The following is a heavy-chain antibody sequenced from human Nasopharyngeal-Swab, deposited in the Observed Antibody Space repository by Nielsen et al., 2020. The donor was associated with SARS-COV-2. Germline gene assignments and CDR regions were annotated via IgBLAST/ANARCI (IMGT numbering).Heavy chain of an antibody. CDR1: GSSMNSGYY. D-gene: IGHD5-24*01. V-gene: IGHV4-38-2*01. CDR2: IYHSGST. J-gene: IGHJ4*02. CDR3: ARAVEMAAILDY. Sequence: SETLSLTCAVSGSSMNSGYYWGWIRQPPGKGLEWIGSIYHSGSTYYNLSLKSRVTLSIDTSKNQFSLKLSSVTAADTAVYYCARAVEMAAILDYWGQGTLVTVSS.